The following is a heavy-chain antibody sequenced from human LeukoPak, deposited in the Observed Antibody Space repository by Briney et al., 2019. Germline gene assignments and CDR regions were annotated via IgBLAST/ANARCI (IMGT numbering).Heavy chain of an antibody. CDR1: GYTFTTYD. CDR3: ARGASPLSLYYFDY. CDR2: MNPNSGNT. D-gene: IGHD2-15*01. Sequence: GASVKVSCKASGYTFTTYDINWVRQATGQGLEWMGWMNPNSGNTGYAQKFQGRVTMTRNTSISTAYMELSSLRSEDTAVYYCARGASPLSLYYFDYWGQGALVTVSS. V-gene: IGHV1-8*02. J-gene: IGHJ4*02.